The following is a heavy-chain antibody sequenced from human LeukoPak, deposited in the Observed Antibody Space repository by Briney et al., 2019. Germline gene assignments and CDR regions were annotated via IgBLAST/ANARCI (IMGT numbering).Heavy chain of an antibody. CDR2: IYYSGST. V-gene: IGHV4-34*01. CDR3: ASHEYGSGSYYPGSV. CDR1: GGSFSGYY. Sequence: SETLSLTCAVYGGSFSGYYWSWIRQPPGKGLEWIGSIYYSGSTYYNPSLKSRVTISVDTSKNQFSLKLSSVTAADTAVYYCASHEYGSGSYYPGSVWGKGTTVTISS. D-gene: IGHD3-10*01. J-gene: IGHJ6*04.